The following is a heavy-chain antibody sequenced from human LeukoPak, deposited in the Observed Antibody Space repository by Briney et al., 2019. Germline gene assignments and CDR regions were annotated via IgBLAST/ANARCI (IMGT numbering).Heavy chain of an antibody. Sequence: GGSLRLSCAASGFTFSNAWMSWVRQPPGKGLEWVGRIKSKTDGGTTDYAAPVKGRFTISRDDSKNTLYLQMNSLKTEDTAVYYCTTAYSSGWYDPAIPVDYWGQGTLVTVSS. J-gene: IGHJ4*02. CDR1: GFTFSNAW. CDR2: IKSKTDGGTT. V-gene: IGHV3-15*01. D-gene: IGHD6-19*01. CDR3: TTAYSSGWYDPAIPVDY.